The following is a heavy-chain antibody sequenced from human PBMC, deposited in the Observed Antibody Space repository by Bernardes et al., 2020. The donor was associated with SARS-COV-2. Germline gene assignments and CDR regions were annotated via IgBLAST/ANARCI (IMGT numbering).Heavy chain of an antibody. CDR1: GFTFSSHA. CDR2: ISDDGSNK. V-gene: IGHV3-30*18. J-gene: IGHJ4*02. D-gene: IGHD1-26*01. Sequence: GGSLRLSCAASGFTFSSHAMHWVRQAPGKGLEWVTVISDDGSNKYYGDSVKGRFTISRDNSKNTLYLQMNSLRAEDTAVYYCAKGDLEWELLGSFDHWGQEPLVPVSS. CDR3: AKGDLEWELLGSFDH.